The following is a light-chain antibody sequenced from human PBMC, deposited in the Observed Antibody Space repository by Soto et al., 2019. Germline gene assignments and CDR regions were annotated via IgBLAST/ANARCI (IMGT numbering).Light chain of an antibody. CDR3: QQYGSSPWT. CDR1: QSLSGSY. V-gene: IGKV3D-20*01. Sequence: MVLTQSRDTLSLSALERCTLSGGASQSLSGSYLAWYQQQPGQAPRLLIYAASSRATGIPDRFSGSGSGTAFTLTITRLQPEDFAVYYCQQYGSSPWTFGQGTKVEI. J-gene: IGKJ1*01. CDR2: AAS.